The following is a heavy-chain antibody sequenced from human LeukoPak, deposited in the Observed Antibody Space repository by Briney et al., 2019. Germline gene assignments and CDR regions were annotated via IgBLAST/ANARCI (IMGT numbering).Heavy chain of an antibody. Sequence: SETLSLTCTVSGGTISSYYWNWIRQPPGKGLEWIGYIHYSGSTKYNPSLKSRVTISVDTSKNQFSLKLSSVTAADTAVYYCAGWYSSGWAFDYWGQGTLVTVSS. D-gene: IGHD6-19*01. V-gene: IGHV4-59*08. J-gene: IGHJ4*02. CDR3: AGWYSSGWAFDY. CDR1: GGTISSYY. CDR2: IHYSGST.